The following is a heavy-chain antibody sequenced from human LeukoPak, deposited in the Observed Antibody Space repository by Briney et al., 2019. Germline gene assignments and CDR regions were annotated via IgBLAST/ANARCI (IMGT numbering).Heavy chain of an antibody. CDR1: GFTFSNYA. CDR3: AKDYGWYHDSRLYYYGMDA. J-gene: IGHJ6*02. Sequence: GRSLRLSCVASGFTFSNYAMHWVRQAPGKGLEWVALISHDGSSKYYVDSVKGRFTISRDDSKNTLNLQMNSLRDEDTALYYCAKDYGWYHDSRLYYYGMDAWGQGTTVTVSS. D-gene: IGHD3-22*01. CDR2: ISHDGSSK. V-gene: IGHV3-30*01.